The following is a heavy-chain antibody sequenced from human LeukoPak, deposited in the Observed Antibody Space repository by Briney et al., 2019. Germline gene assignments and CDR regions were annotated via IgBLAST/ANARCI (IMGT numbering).Heavy chain of an antibody. CDR2: INSNTGAS. Sequence: ASVKVSCKTSGYTFTDYYIHWVRQAPGQALEWMGLINSNTGASKYREKFKGRIAMTRDTSISTVYMQLTGLRSDDTALYYCLRGGTFDYWGQGILVTVSS. CDR3: LRGGTFDY. V-gene: IGHV1-2*02. D-gene: IGHD1-1*01. J-gene: IGHJ4*02. CDR1: GYTFTDYY.